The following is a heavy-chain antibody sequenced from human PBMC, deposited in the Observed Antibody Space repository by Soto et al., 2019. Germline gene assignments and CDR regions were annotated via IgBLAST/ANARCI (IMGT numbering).Heavy chain of an antibody. CDR2: ISSSSSTI. D-gene: IGHD6-19*01. CDR3: ARGSVTDGGWYPGLDY. J-gene: IGHJ4*02. CDR1: GFTFSSYS. V-gene: IGHV3-48*02. Sequence: EVQLVESGGGLVQPGGSLRLSCAASGFTFSSYSMNWVRQAPGKGREWVSYISSSSSTIYYADSVKGRFTISRDNAKNSLSLQMTSLRDEDPAVYFCARGSVTDGGWYPGLDYWGQGTLVTVSS.